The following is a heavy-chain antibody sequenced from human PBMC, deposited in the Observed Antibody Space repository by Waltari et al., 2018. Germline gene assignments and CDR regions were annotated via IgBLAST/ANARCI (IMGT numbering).Heavy chain of an antibody. D-gene: IGHD3-3*01. CDR3: ASGGYDFWSGYPLFFDY. CDR1: GFTVSSNY. J-gene: IGHJ4*02. V-gene: IGHV3-53*01. CDR2: IYSGGRT. Sequence: EVQLVESGGGLIQPGGSLRLSCAASGFTVSSNYMSWVRQAPGKGLEWVSVIYSGGRTYYADSVKGRFTISRDNSKNTLYLQMNSLRAEDTAVYYCASGGYDFWSGYPLFFDYWGQGTLVTVSS.